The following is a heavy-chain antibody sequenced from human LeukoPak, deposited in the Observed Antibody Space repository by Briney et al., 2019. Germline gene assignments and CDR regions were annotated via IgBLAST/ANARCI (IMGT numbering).Heavy chain of an antibody. Sequence: ASVKVSCKASGYTFTGYYMHWVRQAPGQGLEWMGWINPNSGGTNYAQKFQGRVTMTRDTSISTAYMELSSLRSEDTAVYYCARHSSSSLEYWGQGTLVTVSS. D-gene: IGHD6-6*01. CDR2: INPNSGGT. J-gene: IGHJ4*02. V-gene: IGHV1-2*02. CDR1: GYTFTGYY. CDR3: ARHSSSSLEY.